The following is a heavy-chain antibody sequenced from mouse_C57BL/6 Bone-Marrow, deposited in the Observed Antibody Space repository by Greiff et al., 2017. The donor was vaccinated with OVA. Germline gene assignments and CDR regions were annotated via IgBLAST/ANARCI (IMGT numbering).Heavy chain of an antibody. CDR2: IDPSDSYP. V-gene: IGHV1-69*01. CDR3: AREAYYYGSSGYFDV. Sequence: QVQLQQPGAELVMPGASVQLSCKASGYTFTSYWMHWVKQRPGQGLEWIGEIDPSDSYPNYNQKFKGKSTLTVDKSSSTAYMQLSSLTSEDSAVYYCAREAYYYGSSGYFDVWGTGTTVTVSS. D-gene: IGHD1-1*01. CDR1: GYTFTSYW. J-gene: IGHJ1*03.